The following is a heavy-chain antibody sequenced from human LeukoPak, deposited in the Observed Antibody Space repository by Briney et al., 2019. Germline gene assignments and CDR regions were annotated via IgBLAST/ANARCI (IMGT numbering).Heavy chain of an antibody. J-gene: IGHJ4*02. CDR1: GFTFSSYE. V-gene: IGHV3-48*03. CDR2: ISSGSSTI. CDR3: ARGLSMTTLTTPDWKY. Sequence: GGSLRLSCAASGFTFSSYEMNWVRQAPGKGLEWLSYISSGSSTIYYADSVKGRFTISRDNAKNSLYLQMNNLRAEDTAVYYCARGLSMTTLTTPDWKYWGQGTLVTVSS. D-gene: IGHD4-17*01.